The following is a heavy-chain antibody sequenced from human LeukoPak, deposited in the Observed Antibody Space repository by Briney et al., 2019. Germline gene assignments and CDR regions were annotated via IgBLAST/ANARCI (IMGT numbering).Heavy chain of an antibody. Sequence: GGSLRLSCAASGFTFSSYALHWVRQAPGKGLEDVSAINTYGRDTYYASSVEGRFTISRDNTRNTVRLQMDSLRPEDTAVYYCARESGVTASPYTGTHSDLWGRGTLVTVSS. CDR3: ARESGVTASPYTGTHSDL. J-gene: IGHJ5*02. D-gene: IGHD1-26*01. CDR1: GFTFSSYA. V-gene: IGHV3-64*01. CDR2: INTYGRDT.